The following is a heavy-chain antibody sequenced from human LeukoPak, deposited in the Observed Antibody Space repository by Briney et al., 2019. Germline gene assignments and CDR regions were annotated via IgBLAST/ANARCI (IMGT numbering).Heavy chain of an antibody. D-gene: IGHD2-2*01. J-gene: IGHJ1*01. Sequence: GASLRLSCSASGFTFKDYAMHWVRQAPRLGLEWVAVIASDGRTTYYADSVSGRFTISRDNSNNALSLQMNSLSADDTAVYYCARAAEASCSGTSCYRYFHHWGQGTLVIVSS. V-gene: IGHV3-30*04. CDR3: ARAAEASCSGTSCYRYFHH. CDR1: GFTFKDYA. CDR2: IASDGRTT.